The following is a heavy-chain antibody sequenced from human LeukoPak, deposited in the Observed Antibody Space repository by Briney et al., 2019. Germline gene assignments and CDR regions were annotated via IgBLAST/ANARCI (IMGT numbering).Heavy chain of an antibody. CDR3: AKDCGGITWLFGY. V-gene: IGHV3-30*02. J-gene: IGHJ4*02. Sequence: GGSLRLSCAASGITFSSYGIHWVRQAPGKGMEWVAFIQYDGTNKYYADSVKGRFTISRDNSKNTLYLQMNSLRAEDTAVYYCAKDCGGITWLFGYWGQGTLVTVSS. CDR2: IQYDGTNK. D-gene: IGHD1-20*01. CDR1: GITFSSYG.